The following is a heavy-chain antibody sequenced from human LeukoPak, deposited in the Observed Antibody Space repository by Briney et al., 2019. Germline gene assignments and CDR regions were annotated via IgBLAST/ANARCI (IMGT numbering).Heavy chain of an antibody. J-gene: IGHJ4*02. CDR3: ARDQSDGVVRGVSPSDY. V-gene: IGHV1-18*01. Sequence: ASVKVSCKASGYTFSSYGISWVRQAPGQGLERMGWISPYNGNTNYALKLQGRVTSTTDTSTSTAYMELRSLRSDDTAFYYCARDQSDGVVRGVSPSDYWGQGTLVTVSS. CDR1: GYTFSSYG. CDR2: ISPYNGNT. D-gene: IGHD3-10*01.